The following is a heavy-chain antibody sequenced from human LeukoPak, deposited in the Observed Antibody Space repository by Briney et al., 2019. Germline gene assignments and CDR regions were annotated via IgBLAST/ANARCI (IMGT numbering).Heavy chain of an antibody. CDR3: ARAPLDCSGGSCYYWYFDL. CDR2: IYYSGST. Sequence: TSETLSLTCTVSGGSISSGDYYWSWIRQPPGKGLEWIGYIYYSGSTYYNPSLKSPVTISVDTSKNQFSLKLSSVTAADTAIYYCARAPLDCSGGSCYYWYFDLWGRGTLVTVSS. J-gene: IGHJ2*01. V-gene: IGHV4-30-4*08. CDR1: GGSISSGDYY. D-gene: IGHD2-15*01.